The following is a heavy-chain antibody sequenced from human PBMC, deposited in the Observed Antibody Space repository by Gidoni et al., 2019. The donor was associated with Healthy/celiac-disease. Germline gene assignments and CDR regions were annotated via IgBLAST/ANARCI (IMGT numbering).Heavy chain of an antibody. J-gene: IGHJ5*02. V-gene: IGHV7-4-1*02. D-gene: IGHD2-2*01. CDR1: GYTFTTYA. CDR3: ARQTSYCNSAGCANWFDP. Sequence: QVQLVQSGSELQKPGASLKVSCKASGYTFTTYAINWVRQAPGQGLEWMGWINTNTGNPTYAQGFTGRFVFSLDTSVSTAYLQISSLKAEDTAIYYCARQTSYCNSAGCANWFDPWGQGTLVTVSS. CDR2: INTNTGNP.